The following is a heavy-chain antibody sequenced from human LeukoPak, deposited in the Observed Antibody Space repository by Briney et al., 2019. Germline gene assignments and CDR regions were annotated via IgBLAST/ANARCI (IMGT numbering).Heavy chain of an antibody. V-gene: IGHV4-30-4*08. CDR3: ARDVLRRGYDFWSGYHWFDP. J-gene: IGHJ5*02. D-gene: IGHD3-3*01. CDR1: GGSISSGDYY. Sequence: TLSLTCTVSGGSISSGDYYWGWIRQPPGKGLEWVGYIYYSGSTYYKPSLKSRVTISVDTSKNQFSLKLSSVTAADTAVYYCARDVLRRGYDFWSGYHWFDPWGQGTLVTVSS. CDR2: IYYSGST.